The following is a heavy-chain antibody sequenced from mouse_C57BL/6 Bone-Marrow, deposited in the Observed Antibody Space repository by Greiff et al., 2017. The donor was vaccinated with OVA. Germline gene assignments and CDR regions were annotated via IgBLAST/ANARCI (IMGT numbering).Heavy chain of an antibody. CDR1: GYTFTSYW. V-gene: IGHV1-52*01. CDR2: IDPSDSET. D-gene: IGHD4-1*01. Sequence: VQLQQPGAELVRPGSSVKLSCKASGYTFTSYWMHWVKQRPIQGLEWIGNIDPSDSETHYNQKFKDKATLTVDKSSSTAYMQLSSLTSEDSAVYYCARDRNWDLDYWGQGTTLTVSS. CDR3: ARDRNWDLDY. J-gene: IGHJ2*01.